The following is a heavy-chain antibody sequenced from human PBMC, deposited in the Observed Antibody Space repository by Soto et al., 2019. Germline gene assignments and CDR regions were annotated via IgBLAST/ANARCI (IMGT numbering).Heavy chain of an antibody. CDR2: INPSGGST. CDR1: GYTFTSYY. V-gene: IGHV1-46*01. J-gene: IGHJ3*02. Sequence: ASVKVSCKASGYTFTSYYMHWVRQAPGQGLEWMGIINPSGGSTSYAQKFQGRVTMTRDTSTSSVYMELSSLRSEDTAVYYCARDRDIVVVVAATLGDQAFDIWGQGTMVTVSS. CDR3: ARDRDIVVVVAATLGDQAFDI. D-gene: IGHD2-15*01.